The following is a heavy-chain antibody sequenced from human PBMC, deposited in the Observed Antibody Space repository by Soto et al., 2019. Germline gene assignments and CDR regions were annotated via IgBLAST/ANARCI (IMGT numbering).Heavy chain of an antibody. V-gene: IGHV3-23*01. CDR1: GVRFSSYA. D-gene: IGHD3-3*02. Sequence: EVQLLESGGGSVLPGGSLRLSCAASGVRFSSYALSWVRQAPGKGLEWLSVISGSGATTFSADSVKGRFTFSKDSSMNSFYLPMDSLKVDDTAVYYCATLAMAGDTVYYFNGLDVWGQGTTVTVSS. CDR3: ATLAMAGDTVYYFNGLDV. J-gene: IGHJ6*02. CDR2: ISGSGATT.